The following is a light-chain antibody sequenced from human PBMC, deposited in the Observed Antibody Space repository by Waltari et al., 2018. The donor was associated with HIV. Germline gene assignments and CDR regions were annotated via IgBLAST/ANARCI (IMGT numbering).Light chain of an antibody. V-gene: IGLV7-46*01. CDR2: DTS. Sequence: QAVVTQEPSVTVSPGGTVTLTCGSSTGAVTSGHYPYWFQQKPGQAPRTLIYDTSNKHSWTPARFSGSLPGGKAALTLSGAQPEDEAEYYCLVSYSDTYVFGTGTKVTVL. CDR1: TGAVTSGHY. J-gene: IGLJ1*01. CDR3: LVSYSDTYV.